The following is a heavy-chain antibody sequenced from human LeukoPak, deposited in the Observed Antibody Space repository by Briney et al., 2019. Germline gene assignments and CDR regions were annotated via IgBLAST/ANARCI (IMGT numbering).Heavy chain of an antibody. V-gene: IGHV3-20*04. D-gene: IGHD1-26*01. CDR1: GFTFDDYG. Sequence: GGSLRLSCAASGFTFDDYGMSWVRQAPGKGLEWVSGINWNGGSTGYADSVKGRFTISRDNAKNSLYLQMNSLRAEDTALYYCARDGGEDIVGVEVAFDIWGQGTMVTVSS. CDR2: INWNGGST. J-gene: IGHJ3*02. CDR3: ARDGGEDIVGVEVAFDI.